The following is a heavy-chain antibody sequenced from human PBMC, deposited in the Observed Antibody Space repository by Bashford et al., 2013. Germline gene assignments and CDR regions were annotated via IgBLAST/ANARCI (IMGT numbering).Heavy chain of an antibody. CDR3: ARPHPRDY. Sequence: GGPVRLSCAASGFTFSSYEMNWVRQAPGKGLEWVSYISSSGSTIYYADSVKGRFTISRDNAKNSLYLQMNSLRAEDTAVYYCARPHPRDYWGQGTLGHRLL. V-gene: IGHV3-48*03. J-gene: IGHJ4*02. CDR2: ISSSGSTI. CDR1: GFTFSSYE.